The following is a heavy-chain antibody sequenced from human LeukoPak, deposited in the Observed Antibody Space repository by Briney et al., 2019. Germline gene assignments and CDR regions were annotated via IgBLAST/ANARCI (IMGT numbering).Heavy chain of an antibody. J-gene: IGHJ4*02. CDR1: GYSISSDYY. Sequence: PSETLSLTCAVSGYSISSDYYWGWIRQPPGKGLEWIGSMYHSGTSYYNPSLKSRVTVSLDTSKNQFSLRLTSVTAADTAVYYCARQVIGSHYHGYWGQGTLVTVSS. D-gene: IGHD1-26*01. CDR2: MYHSGTS. CDR3: ARQVIGSHYHGY. V-gene: IGHV4-38-2*01.